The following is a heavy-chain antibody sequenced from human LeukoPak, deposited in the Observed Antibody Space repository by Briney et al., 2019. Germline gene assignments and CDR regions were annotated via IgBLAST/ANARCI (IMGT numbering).Heavy chain of an antibody. V-gene: IGHV3-33*01. CDR2: IWSDATTK. CDR3: AREGPVPGTGPFDY. Sequence: GGSLRLSCAASGFTFSSYGMHWVRQAQGKRLEGVAVIWSDATTKYYADSVKGRFTISRDNSENALYLQMNSLRAEDSAVYYCAREGPVPGTGPFDYWGQGALVTVPS. CDR1: GFTFSSYG. J-gene: IGHJ4*02. D-gene: IGHD1-7*01.